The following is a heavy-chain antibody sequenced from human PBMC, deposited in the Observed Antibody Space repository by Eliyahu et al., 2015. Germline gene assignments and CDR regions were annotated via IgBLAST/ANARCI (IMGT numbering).Heavy chain of an antibody. V-gene: IGHV3-23*01. J-gene: IGHJ5*02. CDR2: ISGSGATS. CDR3: AKDRNSSPRPEWFDP. CDR1: GFPFSNYA. Sequence: EVQLLESGGGLVQPGESLXLSCAASGFPFSNYAMXWVRQAPGKGLGWVSSISGSGATSDYAGSVKGRFTISRDNSRTILYLQMNNLRAEDTAVYYCAKDRNSSPRPEWFDPWGQGTLVTVSS. D-gene: IGHD6-6*01.